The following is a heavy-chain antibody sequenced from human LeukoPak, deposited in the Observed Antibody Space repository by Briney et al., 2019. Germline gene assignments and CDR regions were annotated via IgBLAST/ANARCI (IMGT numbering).Heavy chain of an antibody. D-gene: IGHD3-3*02. J-gene: IGHJ4*02. V-gene: IGHV3-7*03. CDR2: IKRDGSEK. Sequence: GGSLTLSCAASKFMFSTYCMGWVRQTPGKGLEWVANIKRDGSEKYSVDSAKGRFTISRDNAKNSLYLQLNSLRAEDTAVYYCARVILSIPQQGADEPFFFDFWGQGTLVTVSS. CDR3: ARVILSIPQQGADEPFFFDF. CDR1: KFMFSTYC.